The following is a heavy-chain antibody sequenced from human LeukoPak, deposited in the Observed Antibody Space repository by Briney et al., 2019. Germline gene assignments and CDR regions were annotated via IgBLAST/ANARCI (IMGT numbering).Heavy chain of an antibody. CDR1: GYTLTELS. CDR2: FDPEDGET. V-gene: IGHV1-24*01. CDR3: ATIYSGYISFDY. J-gene: IGHJ4*02. D-gene: IGHD5-12*01. Sequence: ASVKVSCKVSGYTLTELSMHWVRQAPGKGREWMGGFDPEDGETIYAQKFQGRVTMTEDTSTDTAYMELSSLRSEDTAVYYCATIYSGYISFDYWGQGTLVTVSS.